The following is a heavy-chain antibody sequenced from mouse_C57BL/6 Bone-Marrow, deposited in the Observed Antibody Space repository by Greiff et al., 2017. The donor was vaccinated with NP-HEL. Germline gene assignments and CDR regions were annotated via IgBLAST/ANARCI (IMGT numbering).Heavy chain of an antibody. J-gene: IGHJ3*01. V-gene: IGHV5-12*01. CDR3: ARQDLWFAY. Sequence: EVHLVESGGGLVQPGGSLKLSCAASGFTFSDYYMYWVRQTPEKRLEWVAYISNGGGSTYYPDTVKGRFTISRDNAKNTLYLQMSRLKSEDTAMYYCARQDLWFAYWGQGTLVTVSA. CDR1: GFTFSDYY. CDR2: ISNGGGST.